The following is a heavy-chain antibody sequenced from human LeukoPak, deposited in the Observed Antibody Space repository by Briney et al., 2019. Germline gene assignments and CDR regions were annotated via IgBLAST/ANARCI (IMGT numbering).Heavy chain of an antibody. CDR2: IYPGDSDT. J-gene: IGHJ3*02. Sequence: GESLKISCKGSGYSFTSYWIGWVRQMPRKGLEWMGIIYPGDSDTRYSPSFQGQVTISADKSISTAYLQWSSLKASDTAMYYCARRPELTYYYDSSGYYGMMDIWGQGTMVTVSS. V-gene: IGHV5-51*01. CDR3: ARRPELTYYYDSSGYYGMMDI. CDR1: GYSFTSYW. D-gene: IGHD3-22*01.